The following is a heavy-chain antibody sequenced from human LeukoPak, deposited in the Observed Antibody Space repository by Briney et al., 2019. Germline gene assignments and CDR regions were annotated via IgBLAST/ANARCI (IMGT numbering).Heavy chain of an antibody. J-gene: IGHJ4*02. CDR1: GVPFSNYY. CDR2: INHSGYT. V-gene: IGHV4-34*01. Sequence: SETLSLTCGVSGVPFSNYYWSWVRQSPTQGLEWIGEINHSGYTNYNPSLKSRVTISVDTSKNQFSLKLSSVTAADTAVYYCARGGPFTIFGVVPYYFDYWGQGTLVTICS. CDR3: ARGGPFTIFGVVPYYFDY. D-gene: IGHD3-3*01.